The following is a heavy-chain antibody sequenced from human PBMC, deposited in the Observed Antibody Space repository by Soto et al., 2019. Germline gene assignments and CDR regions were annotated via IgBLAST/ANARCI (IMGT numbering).Heavy chain of an antibody. Sequence: SETLSLTYTVSGGSISSGGYYWSWVRQHPGKGLEWIGYIYYSGSTYYNPSLKSRVTISVDTSKNQFSLKLSSVTAADTAVYYCARSYDFWSGSTFDYWGRGTLVTVSS. J-gene: IGHJ4*02. CDR3: ARSYDFWSGSTFDY. CDR1: GGSISSGGYY. CDR2: IYYSGST. V-gene: IGHV4-31*03. D-gene: IGHD3-3*01.